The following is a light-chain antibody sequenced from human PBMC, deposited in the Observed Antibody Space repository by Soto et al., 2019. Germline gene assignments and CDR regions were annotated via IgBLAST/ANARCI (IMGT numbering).Light chain of an antibody. CDR2: DDT. Sequence: QSVLTQPPSVSAAPGQGVTMSCSGTSSNIGRNFVAWYQQLPGIAPKLLIYDDTKRPYGIPGRFSASKSGTSATLAITGLQTGDEADYYCGTWDSSLSVLVFGGGTKVTVL. J-gene: IGLJ3*02. CDR1: SSNIGRNF. CDR3: GTWDSSLSVLV. V-gene: IGLV1-51*01.